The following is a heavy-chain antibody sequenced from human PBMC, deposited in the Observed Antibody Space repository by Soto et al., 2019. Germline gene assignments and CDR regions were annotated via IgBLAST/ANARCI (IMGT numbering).Heavy chain of an antibody. CDR2: SKSKTDGGAT. J-gene: IGHJ5*02. Sequence: EVQLVESGGGLVKPGGSLTVSCAASGFTFSNAWMNWVRQAPGKGLEWVGRSKSKTDGGATEYAAPVKGRFTISRDDSKNTLYLQMNSLKPEDTAVYYCHYESFFHNWFDPWGQGTLVTVSS. D-gene: IGHD3-3*01. V-gene: IGHV3-15*07. CDR1: GFTFSNAW. CDR3: HYESFFHNWFDP.